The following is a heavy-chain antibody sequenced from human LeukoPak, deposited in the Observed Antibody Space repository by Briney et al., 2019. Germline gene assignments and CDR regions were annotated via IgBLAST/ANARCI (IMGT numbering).Heavy chain of an antibody. J-gene: IGHJ4*02. V-gene: IGHV1-2*02. CDR1: GYTFTGYY. D-gene: IGHD4-17*01. CDR3: ARDFRYYGATRGFAWGY. Sequence: GASVKVSCKASGYTFTGYYMHWVQQAPGQGPEWVGWINPKSGGTNYAQKFQGRVTMTRDTSISTAYMELSRLRSDDTAVYYCARDFRYYGATRGFAWGYWGQGTLVTVSS. CDR2: INPKSGGT.